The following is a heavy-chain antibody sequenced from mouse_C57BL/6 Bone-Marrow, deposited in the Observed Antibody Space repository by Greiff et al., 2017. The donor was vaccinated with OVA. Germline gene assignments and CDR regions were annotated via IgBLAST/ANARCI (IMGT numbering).Heavy chain of an antibody. CDR3: ARGSKLPYCFDY. J-gene: IGHJ2*01. CDR1: GYAFSSSW. Sequence: QVQLQQSGPELVKPGASVKISCKASGYAFSSSWMNWVKQRPGKGLEWIGRIYPGDGDTNYNGKFKGKATLTADKSSSTAYMQLSSLTSEDSAVYCCARGSKLPYCFDYWGQGTTLTVSS. V-gene: IGHV1-82*01. D-gene: IGHD1-1*01. CDR2: IYPGDGDT.